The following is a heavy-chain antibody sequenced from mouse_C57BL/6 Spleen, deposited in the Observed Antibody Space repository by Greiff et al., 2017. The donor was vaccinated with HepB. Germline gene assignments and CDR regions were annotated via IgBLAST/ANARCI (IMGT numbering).Heavy chain of an antibody. V-gene: IGHV14-2*01. D-gene: IGHD1-1*01. J-gene: IGHJ2*01. CDR2: IDPEDGET. CDR1: GFNIKDYY. Sequence: EVKVVESGAELVKPGASVKLSCTASGFNIKDYYMHWVKQRTEQGLEWIGRIDPEDGETKYAPKFQGKATITADTSSNTAYLQLSSLTSEDTAVYYCASDITTVVTYYFDYWGQGTTLTVSS. CDR3: ASDITTVVTYYFDY.